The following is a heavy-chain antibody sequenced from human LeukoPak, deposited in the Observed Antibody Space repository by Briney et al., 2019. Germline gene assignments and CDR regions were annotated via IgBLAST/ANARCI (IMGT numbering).Heavy chain of an antibody. J-gene: IGHJ6*02. CDR3: AKGVDRSGYLMDV. CDR2: ISHDGSNK. V-gene: IGHV3-30*18. CDR1: GFAFNSYG. Sequence: GRSLRLSCAASGFAFNSYGIHWVRQAPGQGLEWVTIISHDGSNKVYADSVKGRFTISRDNSKNTVYLQMNSLRDDDTALYYCAKGVDRSGYLMDVWGQGTTVTVSS. D-gene: IGHD6-19*01.